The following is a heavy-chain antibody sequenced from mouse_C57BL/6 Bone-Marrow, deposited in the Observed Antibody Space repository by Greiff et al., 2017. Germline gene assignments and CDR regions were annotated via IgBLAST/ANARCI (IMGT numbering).Heavy chain of an antibody. CDR3: ARETGVDWYFDV. Sequence: EVQLQQSGPVLVKPGASVKMSCKASGYTFTDYYMNWVKQSHGKSLEWIGVINPYNGGTSYNQKFKGKATLTVDKSSSTAYMELNSLTSEDSAVYYCARETGVDWYFDVWGTGTTVTVAS. V-gene: IGHV1-19*01. J-gene: IGHJ1*03. CDR2: INPYNGGT. D-gene: IGHD1-3*01. CDR1: GYTFTDYY.